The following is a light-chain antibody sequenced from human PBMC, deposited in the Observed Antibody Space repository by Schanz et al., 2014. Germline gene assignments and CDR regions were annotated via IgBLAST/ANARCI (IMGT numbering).Light chain of an antibody. CDR1: SSDVGGYNF. J-gene: IGLJ3*02. CDR2: DVR. Sequence: QSALTQPPSASGSPGQSVTISCTGTSSDVGGYNFVSWFQQHPAKAPKLMIYDVRYRPSGVPDRFSGSKSGNTASLTISGLQAEDEADYYCSSYTRSNILVFGGGTKVTVL. V-gene: IGLV2-8*01. CDR3: SSYTRSNILV.